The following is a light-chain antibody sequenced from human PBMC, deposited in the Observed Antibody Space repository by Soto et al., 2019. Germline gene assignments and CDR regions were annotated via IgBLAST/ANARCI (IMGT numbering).Light chain of an antibody. CDR3: QQYGSPGT. CDR1: QSVSSGY. CDR2: GAS. J-gene: IGKJ3*01. V-gene: IGKV3-20*01. Sequence: EIVLTQSPGTLSLSPGERATLSCRASQSVSSGYLAWYQQKPGQAPRLLIYGASNRATGIPDRFSGSGSGTDFTLTISRLEPEDFAVYYCQQYGSPGTFGPGTKVDIK.